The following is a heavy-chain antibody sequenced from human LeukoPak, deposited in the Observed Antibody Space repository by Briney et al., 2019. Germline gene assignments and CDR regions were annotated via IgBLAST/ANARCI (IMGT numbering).Heavy chain of an antibody. Sequence: ASVKVSCKASGYTFTGYYMHWVRQAPGQGLEWMGWINPNSGDTNYAQKFQGRVTMTRDTSISTAYMELSRLRSDDTAVYYCARDGNIVVVPAATNWYFDLWGRGTLVTVSS. J-gene: IGHJ2*01. CDR2: INPNSGDT. CDR1: GYTFTGYY. D-gene: IGHD2-2*01. V-gene: IGHV1-2*02. CDR3: ARDGNIVVVPAATNWYFDL.